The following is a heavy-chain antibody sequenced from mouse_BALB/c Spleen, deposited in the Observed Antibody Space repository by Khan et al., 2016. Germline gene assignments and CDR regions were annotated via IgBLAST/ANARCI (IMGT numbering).Heavy chain of an antibody. CDR3: ARDRGRLRGAMDY. CDR1: GFTFTDYY. J-gene: IGHJ4*01. V-gene: IGHV7-3*02. D-gene: IGHD2-4*01. Sequence: EVKLVESGGGLVQPGGSLRLSCATSGFTFTDYYMSWVRQPPGKALEWLGFIINKANGYTTESSASVKGRFTISRDNSQSSLYLQMNTLRAEDSATYYCARDRGRLRGAMDYWGQGTSVTVSA. CDR2: IINKANGYTT.